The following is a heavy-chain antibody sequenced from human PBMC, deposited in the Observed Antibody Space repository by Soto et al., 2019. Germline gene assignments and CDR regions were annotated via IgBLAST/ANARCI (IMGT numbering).Heavy chain of an antibody. CDR2: ISAYNGNT. V-gene: IGHV1-18*01. CDR3: ARGGYCSGGSCYPDAFDI. Sequence: ASVKVSCKASGYTFTSYGISWVRQAPGQGLEWMGWISAYNGNTNYAQKLQGRVTMTTDTSTSTAYMELRSLRSDDTAVYYFARGGYCSGGSCYPDAFDIWGQGTMVTVSS. D-gene: IGHD2-15*01. J-gene: IGHJ3*02. CDR1: GYTFTSYG.